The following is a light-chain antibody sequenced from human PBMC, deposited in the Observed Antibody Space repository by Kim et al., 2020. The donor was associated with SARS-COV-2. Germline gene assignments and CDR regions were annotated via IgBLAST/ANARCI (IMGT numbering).Light chain of an antibody. CDR3: QQYYSTPA. Sequence: ARATINCKSSQSVLYSSNNKNYLAWYQQKPGQPPKLLIYWASTRESGVPDRFSGSGSGTDFTLTISSLQAEDVAVYYCQQYYSTPAFGQGTKLEI. CDR1: QSVLYSSNNKNY. CDR2: WAS. V-gene: IGKV4-1*01. J-gene: IGKJ2*01.